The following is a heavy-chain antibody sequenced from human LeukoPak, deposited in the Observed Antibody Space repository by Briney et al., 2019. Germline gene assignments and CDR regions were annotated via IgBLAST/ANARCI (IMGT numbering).Heavy chain of an antibody. D-gene: IGHD6-19*01. V-gene: IGHV4-34*01. CDR2: INHSGST. CDR3: ARGIPPWYSSGWFDY. J-gene: IGHJ4*02. Sequence: SETLSLTCAVYGGSFSGYYWSWIRQPPGKGLEWIGEINHSGSTNYNPSLKSRVTISVDTSKNQFSLKLSSVTAADTGVYYCARGIPPWYSSGWFDYWGQGTLVTVSS. CDR1: GGSFSGYY.